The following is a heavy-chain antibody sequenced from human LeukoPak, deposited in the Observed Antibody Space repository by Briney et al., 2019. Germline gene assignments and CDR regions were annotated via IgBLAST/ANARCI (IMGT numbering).Heavy chain of an antibody. Sequence: SQTLSLTCAISGDSVSSNSAAWNWTRQSPSRGLEWLGRTYYRSKWYNDYAVSVKSRITINPDTSKKQFSLQLNSVTPEDTAVYYCASEELSGYSYGFDYWGQGTLVTVSS. D-gene: IGHD5-18*01. CDR1: GDSVSSNSAA. CDR3: ASEELSGYSYGFDY. V-gene: IGHV6-1*01. J-gene: IGHJ4*02. CDR2: TYYRSKWYN.